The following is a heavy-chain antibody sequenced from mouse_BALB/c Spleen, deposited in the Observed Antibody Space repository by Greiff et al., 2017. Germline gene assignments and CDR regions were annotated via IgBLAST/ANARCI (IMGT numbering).Heavy chain of an antibody. CDR2: ISNGGGST. CDR3: ARHGGFLYYYAMDY. CDR1: GFTFSSYT. Sequence: EVHLVESGGGLVQPGGSLKLSCAASGFTFSSYTMSWVRQTPEKRLEWVAYISNGGGSTYYPDTVKSRFTISRDNAKNTLYLQMSSLKSEDTAMYYCARHGGFLYYYAMDYWGQGTSVTVSS. V-gene: IGHV5-12-2*01. J-gene: IGHJ4*01.